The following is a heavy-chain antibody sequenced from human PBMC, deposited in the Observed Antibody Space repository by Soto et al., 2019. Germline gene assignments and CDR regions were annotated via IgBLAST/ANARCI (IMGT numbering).Heavy chain of an antibody. V-gene: IGHV1-2*02. CDR2: INPNSGGT. CDR1: GYTFSDYY. CDR3: AREPATAKPEGVDF. D-gene: IGHD1-1*01. J-gene: IGHJ4*02. Sequence: ASVKVSCKASGYTFSDYYIHWARQAPGQGLEWMGWINPNSGGTKYAPKFQGGVTMTRDTSITTAYMELSRLRSGDTAVYYCAREPATAKPEGVDFWGQGTLVTVSS.